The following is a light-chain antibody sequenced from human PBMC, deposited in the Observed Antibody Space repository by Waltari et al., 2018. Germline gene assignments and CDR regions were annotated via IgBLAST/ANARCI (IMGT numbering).Light chain of an antibody. Sequence: QSALTQPASVSRSPGPSITIPCTGTSTHVRRYNLVSCYQQHPGKAHKPMLYEVSKRPSGVSNRFSGSKSGNTASLTISGLQAEDEADYYCCSYAGSSTFVVFGGGTKLTVL. CDR1: STHVRRYNL. V-gene: IGLV2-23*02. J-gene: IGLJ2*01. CDR3: CSYAGSSTFVV. CDR2: EVS.